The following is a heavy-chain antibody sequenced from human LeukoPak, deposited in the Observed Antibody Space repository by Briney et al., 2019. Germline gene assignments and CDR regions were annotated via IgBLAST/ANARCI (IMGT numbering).Heavy chain of an antibody. Sequence: PSETLSLTCAVYGESFSGYYWSWIRQPPGKGLEWIGEINHSGSTNYNPSLKSRVTISVDTSKNQFSLKLSSVTAADTAVYYCARKGYSSSWYGLIDYWGQGTLVTVSS. J-gene: IGHJ4*02. CDR1: GESFSGYY. CDR2: INHSGST. CDR3: ARKGYSSSWYGLIDY. V-gene: IGHV4-34*01. D-gene: IGHD6-13*01.